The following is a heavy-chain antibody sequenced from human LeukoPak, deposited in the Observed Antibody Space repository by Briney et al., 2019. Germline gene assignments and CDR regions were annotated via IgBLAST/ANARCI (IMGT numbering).Heavy chain of an antibody. V-gene: IGHV1-18*01. CDR3: ARDGLSYTNPNNWFDP. D-gene: IGHD2-2*02. CDR2: ISAYNGDT. Sequence: ASVKVSCKASGYPFTSYYINWVRQAPGHGLEWMGWISAYNGDTNYAQNLQGRVTMTTDTSTDTAYMELRSLRSDDTAVYYCARDGLSYTNPNNWFDPWGPGTLVTVSS. J-gene: IGHJ5*01. CDR1: GYPFTSYY.